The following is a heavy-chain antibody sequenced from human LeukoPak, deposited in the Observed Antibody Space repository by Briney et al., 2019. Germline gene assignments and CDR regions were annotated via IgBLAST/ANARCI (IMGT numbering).Heavy chain of an antibody. CDR2: IIPIFGTA. D-gene: IGHD6-19*01. Sequence: GASVKVSCKVSGGTFSSYAISWVRQARGQGLEWMGGIIPIFGTANYAQTSQGTVTITADESTSTAYMELSSLRSEDTAVYYCARVYSSGSYVYCGQGTLVTVSS. V-gene: IGHV1-69*13. CDR1: GGTFSSYA. J-gene: IGHJ4*02. CDR3: ARVYSSGSYVY.